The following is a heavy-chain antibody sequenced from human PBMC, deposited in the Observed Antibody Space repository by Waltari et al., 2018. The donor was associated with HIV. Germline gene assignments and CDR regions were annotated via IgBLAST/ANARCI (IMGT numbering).Heavy chain of an antibody. V-gene: IGHV4-34*01. J-gene: IGHJ4*02. D-gene: IGHD2-15*01. Sequence: GYYWSWIRQPPGKGLEWIGELKHSGSTNYNPSLKSRVTISVDTSKNQFSLKLSSVTAADTAVYYCARAGWYCSGGSCYHYFDYWGQGTLVTVSS. CDR2: LKHSGST. CDR3: ARAGWYCSGGSCYHYFDY. CDR1: GYY.